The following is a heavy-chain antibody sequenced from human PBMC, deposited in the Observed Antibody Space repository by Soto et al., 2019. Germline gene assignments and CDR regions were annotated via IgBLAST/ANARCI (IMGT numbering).Heavy chain of an antibody. CDR2: IIPILGIA. CDR1: GGTFSSYT. CDR3: ASSHVVGARPLDP. J-gene: IGHJ5*02. V-gene: IGHV1-69*02. D-gene: IGHD6-6*01. Sequence: GGSVKVYCKASGGTFSSYTISWVRQAPGQGLEWMGRIIPILGIANYAQKFQGRVTITADKSTSTAYMELSSLRSEDTAVYYCASSHVVGARPLDPWGQGTLVSVSS.